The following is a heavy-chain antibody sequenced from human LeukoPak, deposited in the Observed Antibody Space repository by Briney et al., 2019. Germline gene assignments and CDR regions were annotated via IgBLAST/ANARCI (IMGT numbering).Heavy chain of an antibody. Sequence: GGSLRLSCAASGFTLSSYSMNWVRQAPGKGLEWVSSISSSSSYIYYADSVKGRFTISRDNAKNSLYLQMYSPRAEDTAVYYCARVAKQWLAFDYWGQGTLVTVSS. CDR1: GFTLSSYS. J-gene: IGHJ4*02. CDR2: ISSSSSYI. CDR3: ARVAKQWLAFDY. D-gene: IGHD6-19*01. V-gene: IGHV3-21*01.